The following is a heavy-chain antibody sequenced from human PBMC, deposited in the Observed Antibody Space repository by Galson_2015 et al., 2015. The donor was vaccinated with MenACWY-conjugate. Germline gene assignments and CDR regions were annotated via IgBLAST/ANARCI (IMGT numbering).Heavy chain of an antibody. V-gene: IGHV2-70*11. Sequence: PALVKPTQTLTLTCTFSGFSLSTYEMCIYWVRQPPGKALEWLARIDWRDNKYYTTSLKTRLTISKDTSTNQVVLTMTNVDPVDAATYYCARMHIVLDATDASDIWGQGTMVTVSS. J-gene: IGHJ3*02. D-gene: IGHD3-22*01. CDR1: GFSLSTYEMC. CDR2: IDWRDNK. CDR3: ARMHIVLDATDASDI.